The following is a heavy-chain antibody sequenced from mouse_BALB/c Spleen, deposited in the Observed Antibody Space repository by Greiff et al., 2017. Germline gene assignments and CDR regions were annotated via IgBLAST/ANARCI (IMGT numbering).Heavy chain of an antibody. Sequence: EVMLVESGGGLVKPGGSLNLSCAASGFTFSSYTMSWVRQTPEKRLEWVATISSGGSYTYYPDSVKGRFTISRDNAKNTLYLQMSSLKSEDTAMYYCTRDTTDYWGQGTTLTVSS. CDR1: GFTFSSYT. D-gene: IGHD6-1*01. V-gene: IGHV5-6-4*01. J-gene: IGHJ2*01. CDR2: ISSGGSYT. CDR3: TRDTTDY.